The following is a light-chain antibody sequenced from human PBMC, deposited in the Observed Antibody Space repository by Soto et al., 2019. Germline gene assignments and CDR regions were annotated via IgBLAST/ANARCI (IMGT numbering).Light chain of an antibody. V-gene: IGKV3-15*01. Sequence: EFVLTQSPGTLSLSPVERATLXCRTSQTVRNNYLAWYQQKPGQAPRLLIYGASIRATGIPARFSGSGSGTEFTLTISSLQSEDFVVYYCQQYNNRPITFGQGTRLEIK. CDR3: QQYNNRPIT. J-gene: IGKJ5*01. CDR1: QTVRNN. CDR2: GAS.